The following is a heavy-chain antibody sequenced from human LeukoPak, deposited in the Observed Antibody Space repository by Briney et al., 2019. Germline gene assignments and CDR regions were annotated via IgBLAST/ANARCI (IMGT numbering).Heavy chain of an antibody. CDR2: ISYDGSNK. CDR1: GFTFSSYG. Sequence: GGSLRLSCAASGFTFSSYGMHWVRQAPGKGLERVAVISYDGSNKYYADSVKGRFTISRDNSKNTLYLQMNSLRAEDTAVYYCAKGDTIVATTYYFDYWGQGTLVTVSS. J-gene: IGHJ4*02. D-gene: IGHD5-12*01. V-gene: IGHV3-30*18. CDR3: AKGDTIVATTYYFDY.